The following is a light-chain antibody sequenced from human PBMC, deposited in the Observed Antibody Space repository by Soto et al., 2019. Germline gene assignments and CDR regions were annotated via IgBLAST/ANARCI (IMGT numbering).Light chain of an antibody. V-gene: IGLV2-14*01. J-gene: IGLJ1*01. CDR3: SSHASSRTLV. CDR1: SSDVGAYNF. CDR2: EVT. Sequence: QSALTQPASVSGSPGQSITISCTGTSSDVGAYNFVSWYQHHPGRAPKLIIYEVTIRPSGVXNSFSGSKYGNTASLTIYGLQAEDEADYYCSSHASSRTLVFGLGTKVTVL.